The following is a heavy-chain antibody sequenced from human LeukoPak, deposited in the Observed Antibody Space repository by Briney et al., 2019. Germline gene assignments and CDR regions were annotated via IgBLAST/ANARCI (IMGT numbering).Heavy chain of an antibody. Sequence: GGSLRLSCAASGFSFSTSPMSWVRQAPGRGLEWVSGISSSGSDTPYADAVKGRFTISRGNSKNTVYLQMSSLRVEDTAVYYCARKNSGLNPFDSWGQGTMVTVSS. J-gene: IGHJ4*02. V-gene: IGHV3-23*01. D-gene: IGHD4-23*01. CDR3: ARKNSGLNPFDS. CDR2: ISSSGSDT. CDR1: GFSFSTSP.